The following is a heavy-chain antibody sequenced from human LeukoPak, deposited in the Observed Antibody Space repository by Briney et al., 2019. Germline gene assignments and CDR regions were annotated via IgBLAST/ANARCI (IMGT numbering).Heavy chain of an antibody. V-gene: IGHV3-30*18. D-gene: IGHD5-18*01. CDR3: AKEGYSYGPRWFDP. CDR2: ISYDGSNK. CDR1: GFTFSSYG. Sequence: GGSLRLSCAASGFTFSSYGMHWVRQAPGKGLEWVAVISYDGSNKYYADSVKGRFTISRDNSKNTLYLQMNSLRAEDTAVYYCAKEGYSYGPRWFDPWGQGTLATVSS. J-gene: IGHJ5*02.